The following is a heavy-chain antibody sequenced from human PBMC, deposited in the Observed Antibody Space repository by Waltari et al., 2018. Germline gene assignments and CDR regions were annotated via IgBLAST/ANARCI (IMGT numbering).Heavy chain of an antibody. CDR2: IIPIFGTA. V-gene: IGHV1-69*14. CDR3: ASSGVAILHRWYFDL. CDR1: AGTFTSHP. J-gene: IGHJ2*01. D-gene: IGHD2-21*01. Sequence: QVQLVQSGAEVKKPVSSVQVSCTASAGTFTSHPIRWVRHAPGQGLVGMGGIIPIFGTANYAQKFQGRVTITADKSTSTAYMELSSMRSEDTAVYYCASSGVAILHRWYFDLWGRGTLVTVSS.